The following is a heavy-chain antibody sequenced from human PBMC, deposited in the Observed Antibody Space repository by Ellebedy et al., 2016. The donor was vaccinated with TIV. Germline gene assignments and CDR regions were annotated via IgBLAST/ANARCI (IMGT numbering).Heavy chain of an antibody. Sequence: GESLKISXAASGFTLSSYAMSWVRQAPGKGLEWVSAISGSGGSTYYADSVKGRFTISRDNSKNTLYLQMNSLRAEDTAVYYCARDSGGDYVYYYGMDVWGQGTTVTVSS. V-gene: IGHV3-23*01. D-gene: IGHD4-17*01. CDR2: ISGSGGST. CDR3: ARDSGGDYVYYYGMDV. CDR1: GFTLSSYA. J-gene: IGHJ6*02.